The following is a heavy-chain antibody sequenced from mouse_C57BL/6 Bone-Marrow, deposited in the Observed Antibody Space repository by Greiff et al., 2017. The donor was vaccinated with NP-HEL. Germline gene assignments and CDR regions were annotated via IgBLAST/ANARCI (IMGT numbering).Heavy chain of an antibody. CDR1: GFNIKDYY. CDR3: TIYYGSRGDAMDY. J-gene: IGHJ4*01. Sequence: VQLQQSGAELVRPGASVKLSCTASGFNIKDYYMHWVKQRPEQGLEWIGRIDPEAGDTEYAPKLQGKGTMTADTSSNKAYLQLSSLTSEDTAVYYCTIYYGSRGDAMDYWGQVTSVTVSS. D-gene: IGHD1-1*01. V-gene: IGHV14-1*01. CDR2: IDPEAGDT.